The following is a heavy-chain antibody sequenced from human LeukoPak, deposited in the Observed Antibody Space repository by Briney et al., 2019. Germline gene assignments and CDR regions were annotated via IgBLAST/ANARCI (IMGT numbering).Heavy chain of an antibody. CDR3: AKGGFVVVPAAKRGDFDY. CDR1: GFTFSSYA. J-gene: IGHJ4*02. CDR2: ISGSGGST. V-gene: IGHV3-23*01. D-gene: IGHD2-2*01. Sequence: RSGGSLRLSCAASGFTFSSYAMSWVRQAPGKGLEWVSAISGSGGSTYYADSVTGRFTISRDNSKNTLYLRMNSLRAEDTAVYYCAKGGFVVVPAAKRGDFDYWGQGTLVTVSS.